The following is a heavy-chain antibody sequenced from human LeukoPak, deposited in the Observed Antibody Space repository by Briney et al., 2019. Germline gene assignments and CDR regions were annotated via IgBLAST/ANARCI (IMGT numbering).Heavy chain of an antibody. Sequence: SETLSLTCTVSGGSISSSSYYWGWIRQPPGKGLEWIGSIYYSGSTYYNPSVKRRVTISVDTSKNQFSLKLSSVTAADTAVYYCASGYPSYFDYWGQGTLVTVSS. CDR1: GGSISSSSYY. CDR3: ASGYPSYFDY. CDR2: IYYSGST. V-gene: IGHV4-39*07. J-gene: IGHJ4*02. D-gene: IGHD3-22*01.